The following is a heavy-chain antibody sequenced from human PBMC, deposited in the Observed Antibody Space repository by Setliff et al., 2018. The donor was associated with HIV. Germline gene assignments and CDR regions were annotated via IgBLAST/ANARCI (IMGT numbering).Heavy chain of an antibody. Sequence: ASVKVSCKISGYTLTELSIHWVRQAPGKGLEWMANFDPEDGETFYAQKFQGRLTMTEDTSTDTAYMELSSLRSDDTAMYYCVTDPGYSSTWYSESFQHWGQGTVVPSPQ. CDR1: GYTLTELS. J-gene: IGHJ1*01. D-gene: IGHD6-13*01. V-gene: IGHV1-24*01. CDR2: FDPEDGET. CDR3: VTDPGYSSTWYSESFQH.